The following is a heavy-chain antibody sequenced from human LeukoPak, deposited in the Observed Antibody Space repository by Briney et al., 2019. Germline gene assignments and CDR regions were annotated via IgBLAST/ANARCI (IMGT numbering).Heavy chain of an antibody. D-gene: IGHD6-19*01. V-gene: IGHV3-23*01. J-gene: IGHJ4*02. Sequence: GGTLSLSCAASGFTFSSVAMSWVRQAPGKGLEWVSAISGSGGSTYYADSVKGRFTISRDNSKNTLYLQMNSLRAEDTAVYYCAKSPVAGTSGDFDYWGQGTLVPVIS. CDR2: ISGSGGST. CDR3: AKSPVAGTSGDFDY. CDR1: GFTFSSVA.